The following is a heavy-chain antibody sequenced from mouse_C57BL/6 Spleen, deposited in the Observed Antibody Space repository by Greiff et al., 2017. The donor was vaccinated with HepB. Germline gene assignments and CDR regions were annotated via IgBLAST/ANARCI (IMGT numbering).Heavy chain of an antibody. D-gene: IGHD4-1*01. J-gene: IGHJ3*01. CDR2: IYPGDGDT. CDR3: ARTGTGVAY. Sequence: QVQLQQSGPELVKPGASVKISCKASGYAFSRSWMNWVKQRPGKGLEWIGRIYPGDGDTNYNGKFKGKATLTADKSSSTAYMQLSSLTSEDSAVYFCARTGTGVAYWGQGTLVTVSA. CDR1: GYAFSRSW. V-gene: IGHV1-82*01.